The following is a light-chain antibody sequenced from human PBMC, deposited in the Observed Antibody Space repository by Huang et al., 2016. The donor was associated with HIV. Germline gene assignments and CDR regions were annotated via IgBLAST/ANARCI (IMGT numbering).Light chain of an antibody. CDR2: NSS. Sequence: EIVMTQSPATLSVSPGERATLSCRASQSVGNGLAWYQQKPGQPPRLLIYNSSPRATDIPPRFSGSGSGTEFTLTISSLQSEDFAVYYCHQYNKWPPTFGQGTKVEIK. CDR1: QSVGNG. J-gene: IGKJ1*01. CDR3: HQYNKWPPT. V-gene: IGKV3-15*01.